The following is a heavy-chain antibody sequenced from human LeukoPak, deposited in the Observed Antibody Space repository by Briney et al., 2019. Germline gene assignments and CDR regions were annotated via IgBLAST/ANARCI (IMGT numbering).Heavy chain of an antibody. Sequence: GGSLRLSCAASGFTFSSYSMNWVRQAPGEGLEWVSYISSSSSTIYYADSVKGRFTISRDNAKNSLYLQMNSLRDEDTAVYYCARGRRGYYGMDVWGQGTTVTVSS. CDR2: ISSSSSTI. CDR1: GFTFSSYS. V-gene: IGHV3-48*02. CDR3: ARGRRGYYGMDV. J-gene: IGHJ6*02.